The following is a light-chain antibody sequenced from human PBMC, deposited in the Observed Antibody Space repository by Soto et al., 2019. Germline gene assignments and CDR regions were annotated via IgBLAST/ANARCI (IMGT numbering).Light chain of an antibody. J-gene: IGKJ1*01. CDR1: QSLLHSDGYNY. CDR2: LGS. Sequence: DIVMTQSPLSLPVTPGEPASISCRSSQSLLHSDGYNYLDWYLQKPGQSPQLLICLGSNRASGVPDRFSGSGSGTDFTLTISRVEAEVFGVYYCMQALQTPWTFGQGTQVEIK. CDR3: MQALQTPWT. V-gene: IGKV2-28*01.